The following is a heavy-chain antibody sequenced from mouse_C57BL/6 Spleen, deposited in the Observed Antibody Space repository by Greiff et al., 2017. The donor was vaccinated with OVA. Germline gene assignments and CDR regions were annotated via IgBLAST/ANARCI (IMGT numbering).Heavy chain of an antibody. Sequence: QVQLQQSGPELVKPGASVKISCKASGYAFSSSWMNWVKQRPGKGLEWIGRIYPGDGDTNYNGKFKGKATLTADKSSSTAYMQLSSLTSEDSAVYFCAGSSGYWYFDVWGTGTTVTVSS. CDR2: IYPGDGDT. J-gene: IGHJ1*03. CDR3: AGSSGYWYFDV. D-gene: IGHD1-1*01. CDR1: GYAFSSSW. V-gene: IGHV1-82*01.